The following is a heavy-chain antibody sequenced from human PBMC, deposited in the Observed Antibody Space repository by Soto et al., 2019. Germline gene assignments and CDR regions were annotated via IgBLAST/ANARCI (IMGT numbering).Heavy chain of an antibody. J-gene: IGHJ6*02. V-gene: IGHV1-3*01. CDR1: GYTFTSYA. Sequence: GASVKVSCKASGYTFTSYAMHWVRQAPGQRLEWMGWINAGNGNTKYSQKFQGRVTITRDTSASTAYMELSSLRSEDTAVYYCARYITIFGVVPMDVWGQGTTVTVSS. CDR3: ARYITIFGVVPMDV. CDR2: INAGNGNT. D-gene: IGHD3-3*01.